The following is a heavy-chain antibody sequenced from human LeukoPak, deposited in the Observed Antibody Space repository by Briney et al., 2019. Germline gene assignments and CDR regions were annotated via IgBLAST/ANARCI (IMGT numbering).Heavy chain of an antibody. V-gene: IGHV3-21*01. D-gene: IGHD3-3*01. CDR1: GFTFSSYS. CDR2: ISSSSSYI. CDR3: ASQEIYDSNPFDY. J-gene: IGHJ4*02. Sequence: GGSLRLSCAASGFTFSSYSMNWVRQAPGKGLEWVSSISSSSSYIYYADSVKGRFTISRDNAKNSLYLQMNSLRAEDTAVYYCASQEIYDSNPFDYWGQGTLVTVSS.